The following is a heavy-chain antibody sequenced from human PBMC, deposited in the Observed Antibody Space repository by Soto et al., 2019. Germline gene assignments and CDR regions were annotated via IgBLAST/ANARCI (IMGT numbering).Heavy chain of an antibody. Sequence: SETLSLTCAVSGASISTNNWWTWARQPPGKGLEWIGEIYHTGSSNYNPSLKNRVTISVDKSKNQFSLTLRSVTAADTAVYSCARQSLRRPFGRLILVALDSWGLGSLVTVSS. D-gene: IGHD3-16*02. CDR2: IYHTGSS. CDR3: ARQSLRRPFGRLILVALDS. J-gene: IGHJ5*02. CDR1: GASISTNNW. V-gene: IGHV4-4*02.